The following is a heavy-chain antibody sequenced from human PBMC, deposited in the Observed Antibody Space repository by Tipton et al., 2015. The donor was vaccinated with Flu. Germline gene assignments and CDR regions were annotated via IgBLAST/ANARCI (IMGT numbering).Heavy chain of an antibody. J-gene: IGHJ6*03. CDR2: ISSSSSTI. CDR3: ARDLEGSKVAAAGGQYYYYYMDV. V-gene: IGHV3-48*01. CDR1: GFTFSSYS. D-gene: IGHD6-13*01. Sequence: SLRLSCAASGFTFSSYSLNWVRQAPGKGLEWVSYISSSSSTIYYADSVKGRFTISRDNAKNSLYLQMNSLRAEDTAVYYCARDLEGSKVAAAGGQYYYYYMDVWGKGTTVTVSS.